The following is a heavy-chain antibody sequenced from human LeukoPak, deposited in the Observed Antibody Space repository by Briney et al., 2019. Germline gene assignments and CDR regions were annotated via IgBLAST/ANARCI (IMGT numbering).Heavy chain of an antibody. CDR1: GFTFSSYA. J-gene: IGHJ3*02. D-gene: IGHD3-16*01. V-gene: IGHV3-23*01. CDR2: ISGSGGST. CDR3: AKAGLGITFGGVIDAFDI. Sequence: GGSLRLSCAASGFTFSSYAMSWVRQAPGKGLEWVSAISGSGGSTYYADSVKGRFTISRDNSKNTLYLQMNSLRAEDTAVYYCAKAGLGITFGGVIDAFDIWGQGTMVTVSS.